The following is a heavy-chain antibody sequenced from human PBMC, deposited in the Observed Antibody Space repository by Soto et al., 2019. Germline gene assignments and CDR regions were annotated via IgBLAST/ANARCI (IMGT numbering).Heavy chain of an antibody. Sequence: SETLSLTCSVSGGSMSRFYWSWIRKTAGKGLEWMGRVYATGTSDYNPSLRSRIAMSVDISKKTFSLRLRSVTAADTGVYYCVRDGSKTLRDCFDPWGQGILVTVSS. CDR3: VRDGSKTLRDCFDP. J-gene: IGHJ5*02. CDR1: GGSMSRFY. CDR2: VYATGTS. V-gene: IGHV4-4*07. D-gene: IGHD4-17*01.